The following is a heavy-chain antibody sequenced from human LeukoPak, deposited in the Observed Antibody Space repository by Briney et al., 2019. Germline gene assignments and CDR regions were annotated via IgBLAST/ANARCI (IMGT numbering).Heavy chain of an antibody. Sequence: GGSLRLSCAPSGFTFSSYSMNWVRQAPGKGLEWVSSISSSSSYIYYADSVKGRFTISRDNAKNSLYLQMNSLRAEDTAVYYCARVRSDDYGMDVWGQGTTVTVSS. V-gene: IGHV3-21*01. CDR2: ISSSSSYI. CDR1: GFTFSSYS. CDR3: ARVRSDDYGMDV. J-gene: IGHJ6*02.